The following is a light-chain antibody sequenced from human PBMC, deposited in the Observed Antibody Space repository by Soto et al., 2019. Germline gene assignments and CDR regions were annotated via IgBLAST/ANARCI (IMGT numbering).Light chain of an antibody. J-gene: IGLJ1*01. CDR1: SSNIGATYD. CDR3: QSYDSSLSAHYV. CDR2: GNS. Sequence: QAVVTQPPSVSGAPGQRVTISCTGSSSNIGATYDVQWYQQLPGTAPKLLIYGNSNRPSGVPDRFSGSKSGTSASLAITGLQADAEADYYCQSYDSSLSAHYVFGTGTKLTVL. V-gene: IGLV1-40*01.